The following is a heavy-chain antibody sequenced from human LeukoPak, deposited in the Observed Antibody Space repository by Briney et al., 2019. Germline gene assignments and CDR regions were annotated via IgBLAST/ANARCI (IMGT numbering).Heavy chain of an antibody. D-gene: IGHD3-3*01. J-gene: IGHJ4*02. Sequence: GGSLRLSCAVSGFSFSSYAMSWVRQAPGKGLEWVSAISGSGGGTYYADSVKGRFTISRDNSKNTLYMQMNSLRAEDTAVYYCARTRFLEWFNDYWGQGTLVTVSS. CDR3: ARTRFLEWFNDY. CDR1: GFSFSSYA. CDR2: ISGSGGGT. V-gene: IGHV3-23*01.